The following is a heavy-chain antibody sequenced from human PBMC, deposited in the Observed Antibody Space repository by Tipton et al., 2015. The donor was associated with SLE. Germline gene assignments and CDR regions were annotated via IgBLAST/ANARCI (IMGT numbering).Heavy chain of an antibody. Sequence: SLRLSCAASGFTFDDYAMHWVRQAPGKGLEWVSGISWNSGSIGYADPVKGRFTISRDNAKNSLYLQMNSLRAEDTALYYCAKDINGVAATLDIWGQGTMVTVSS. V-gene: IGHV3-9*01. CDR1: GFTFDDYA. CDR3: AKDINGVAATLDI. D-gene: IGHD2-15*01. CDR2: ISWNSGSI. J-gene: IGHJ3*02.